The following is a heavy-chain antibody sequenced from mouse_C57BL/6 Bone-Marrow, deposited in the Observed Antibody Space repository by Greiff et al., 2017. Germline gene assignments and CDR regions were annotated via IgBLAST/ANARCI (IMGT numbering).Heavy chain of an antibody. D-gene: IGHD1-1*01. CDR1: GYAFSSSW. CDR2: IYPGDGDT. J-gene: IGHJ3*01. CDR3: ARDGSSSWLAY. V-gene: IGHV1-82*01. Sequence: VQLQQSGPELVKPGASVKISCKASGYAFSSSWMNWVKQRPGQGLEWIGRIYPGDGDTNYNGKFKGKATLTADKSSSTAYMQLSSLTSEDSAVYFCARDGSSSWLAYWGQGTLVTVSA.